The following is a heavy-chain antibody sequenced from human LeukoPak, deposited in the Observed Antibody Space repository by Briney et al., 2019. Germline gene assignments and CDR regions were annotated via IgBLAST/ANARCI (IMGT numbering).Heavy chain of an antibody. CDR2: VFRLQTVRT. J-gene: IGHJ4*02. CDR1: DSSTTSTYY. CDR3: ARVLHAPYLIDS. Sequence: PSETLSLTCTVSDSSTTSTYYWAWFRQPPGKGLEWIATVFRLQTVRTFNNPSLESRVTVSLDPSQNQFSLNLTSVTAADTALYFCARVLHAPYLIDSWGQGTLVTVSS. V-gene: IGHV4-38-2*02. D-gene: IGHD2-8*01.